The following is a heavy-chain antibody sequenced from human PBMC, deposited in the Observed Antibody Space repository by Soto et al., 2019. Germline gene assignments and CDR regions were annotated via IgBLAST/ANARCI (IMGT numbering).Heavy chain of an antibody. CDR3: GGGARRSGYSFYG. D-gene: IGHD3-3*01. CDR1: GGSISDYY. V-gene: IGHV4-4*07. Sequence: SETLSLTCTVSGGSISDYYWTWLRQPAGKGLEWIGRIFTSGNTNYNPSLKSRVTMSVDTSKNQFSLKVTSVPAADTAVLYCGGGARRSGYSFYGWGQGTTVTV. J-gene: IGHJ6*02. CDR2: IFTSGNT.